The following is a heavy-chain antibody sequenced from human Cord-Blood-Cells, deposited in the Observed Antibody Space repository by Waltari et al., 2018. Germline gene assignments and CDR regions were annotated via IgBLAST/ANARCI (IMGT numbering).Heavy chain of an antibody. V-gene: IGHV4-34*01. D-gene: IGHD3-10*01. CDR1: GGSFSGYS. CDR2: INHSGST. Sequence: QVQLQQWGAGLLKPSEILYLTCAVYGGSFSGYSWSWNRKPPGKGLEWLGEINHSGSTNYNPSLKSRVTISVDTSKNQFSLKLSSVTAADTAVYYCARAPYYYGSGSYTFDYWGQGTLVTVSS. CDR3: ARAPYYYGSGSYTFDY. J-gene: IGHJ4*02.